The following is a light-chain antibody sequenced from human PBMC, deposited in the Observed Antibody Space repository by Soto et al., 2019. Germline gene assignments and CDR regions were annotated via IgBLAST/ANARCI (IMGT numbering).Light chain of an antibody. CDR2: DAS. CDR1: QSVSIY. Sequence: EIVLTQSPATLSLSPGERATLSCRASQSVSIYLAWYQQKPCQAPRLLIYDASNRATGITARFRGSGSGTDFTLTISSLEPEDFAVYYCQQRTNWPITFGQGTLLEIK. V-gene: IGKV3-11*01. CDR3: QQRTNWPIT. J-gene: IGKJ5*01.